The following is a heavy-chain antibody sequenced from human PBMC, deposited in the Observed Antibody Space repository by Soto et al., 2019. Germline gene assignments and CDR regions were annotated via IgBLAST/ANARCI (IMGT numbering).Heavy chain of an antibody. V-gene: IGHV3-23*01. J-gene: IGHJ4*02. CDR1: GFTFNIYA. CDR3: AKDRYLDHDSRGYLFDN. CDR2: ISRYGDIT. D-gene: IGHD3-22*01. Sequence: EVQLLESGGDLIQPGGSLRLSCAASGFTFNIYAMTWVRQAPGKGLEWVSAISRYGDITYYADSVEGRFSISRDNSKNPLYLQMNSLRAEDTAVYYCAKDRYLDHDSRGYLFDNWGQGTLVTVSS.